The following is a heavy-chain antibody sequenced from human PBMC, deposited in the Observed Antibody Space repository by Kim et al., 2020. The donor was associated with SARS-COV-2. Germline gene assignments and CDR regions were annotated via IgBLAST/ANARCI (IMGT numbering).Heavy chain of an antibody. V-gene: IGHV3-33*01. J-gene: IGHJ6*02. CDR1: GFTFSSYG. Sequence: GGSLRLSCAASGFTFSSYGMHWVRQAPGKGLEWVAVIWYDGSNKYYADSVKGRFTISRDNSKNTLYLQMNSLRAEDTAVYYCARDGDSNTAMADYYYGMDVWGQGTTVTVSS. CDR2: IWYDGSNK. CDR3: ARDGDSNTAMADYYYGMDV. D-gene: IGHD5-18*01.